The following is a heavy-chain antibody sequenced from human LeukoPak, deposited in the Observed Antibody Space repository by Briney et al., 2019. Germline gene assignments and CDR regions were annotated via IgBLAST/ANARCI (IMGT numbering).Heavy chain of an antibody. J-gene: IGHJ4*02. V-gene: IGHV1-8*01. Sequence: ASVKVSCKASGYTFTCYDINWVRQATGQGLEWMGWMNPNSGNTGYAQKFQGRVTMTRYTSISTAYMELSSLRSEDTAVYYCARTSDSGSYLDYYFDYWGQGTLVTVSS. D-gene: IGHD1-26*01. CDR2: MNPNSGNT. CDR1: GYTFTCYD. CDR3: ARTSDSGSYLDYYFDY.